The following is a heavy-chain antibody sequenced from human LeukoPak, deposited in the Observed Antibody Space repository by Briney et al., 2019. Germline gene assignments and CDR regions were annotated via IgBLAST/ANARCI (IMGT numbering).Heavy chain of an antibody. CDR3: ARSLRGSYYHYYYGMDV. CDR2: IWYDGSNK. Sequence: GGSLRLSCAASGFTFSNYWMHWVHQAPGKGLEWVAVIWYDGSNKYYADSVKGRFTISRDNSKNTLYLQMNSLRAEDTAVYYCARSLRGSYYHYYYGMDVWGQGTTVTVSS. V-gene: IGHV3-33*08. CDR1: GFTFSNYW. D-gene: IGHD1-26*01. J-gene: IGHJ6*02.